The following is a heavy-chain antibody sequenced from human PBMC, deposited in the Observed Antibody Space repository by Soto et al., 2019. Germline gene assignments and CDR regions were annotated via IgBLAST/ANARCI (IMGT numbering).Heavy chain of an antibody. CDR2: IYYSGST. Sequence: QLQLQESGPGLVKPSETLSLTCTVSGGSISSSSYYWGWIRQPPGKGLEWIGSIYYSGSTYYNPSIESRVTIPVHTSKNRFSLKLRSVTAADTAVYYCARPRFRCCNAFDIWGQGTMVTVSS. D-gene: IGHD2-15*01. V-gene: IGHV4-39*01. CDR3: ARPRFRCCNAFDI. CDR1: GGSISSSSYY. J-gene: IGHJ3*02.